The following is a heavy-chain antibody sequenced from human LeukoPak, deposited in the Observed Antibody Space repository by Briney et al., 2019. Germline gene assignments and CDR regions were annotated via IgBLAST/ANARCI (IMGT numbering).Heavy chain of an antibody. J-gene: IGHJ4*02. CDR1: GYTFTSYY. Sequence: ASVKVSCKASGYTFTSYYITWVRQAPGQGLEWGGWISAYNGGTNYAQKFQGRVTMTIDTSTTTAYLDLGSLTSDDTAMYYCAKGGAMVPTIDYWGQGTLVTVSS. CDR2: ISAYNGGT. CDR3: AKGGAMVPTIDY. D-gene: IGHD4/OR15-4a*01. V-gene: IGHV1-18*01.